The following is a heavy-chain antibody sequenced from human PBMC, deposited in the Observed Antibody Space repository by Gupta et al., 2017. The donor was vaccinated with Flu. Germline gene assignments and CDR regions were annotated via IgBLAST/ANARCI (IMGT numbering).Heavy chain of an antibody. D-gene: IGHD5-18*01. J-gene: IGHJ6*02. Sequence: QVQLVQSGAEVKKPGASVKVSCKASGYTFTGYYMHWVRQAPGQGLVWMGWINPNSGGTIYAQKFQGRVTMSRDTSISTAYMELSRLGSDDTAVYYCARVNSYGWNYYGLDVWGQGTTVTVSS. CDR1: GYTFTGYY. CDR3: ARVNSYGWNYYGLDV. V-gene: IGHV1-2*02. CDR2: INPNSGGT.